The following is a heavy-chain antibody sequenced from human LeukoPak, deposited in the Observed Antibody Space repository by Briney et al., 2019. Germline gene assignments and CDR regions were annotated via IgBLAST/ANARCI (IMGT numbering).Heavy chain of an antibody. V-gene: IGHV3-23*01. CDR3: AKAQNYGDYVG. D-gene: IGHD4-17*01. J-gene: IGHJ4*02. Sequence: GGSLRLSCAASGFTLSSYAMSWVRQAPGKGLEWVSAISGSGGSTYYADSVKGRFTISRDNSKNTLYLQMNSLRAEDTAVYYCAKAQNYGDYVGWGQGTLVTVSS. CDR1: GFTLSSYA. CDR2: ISGSGGST.